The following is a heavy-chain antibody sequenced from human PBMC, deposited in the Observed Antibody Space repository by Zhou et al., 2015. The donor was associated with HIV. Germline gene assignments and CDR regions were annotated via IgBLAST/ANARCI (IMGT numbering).Heavy chain of an antibody. Sequence: QVQLVQSGAEVKKPGSSVKVSCKASGGTFSSYTISWVRQAPGQGLEWMGRIIPILGIANYAQKFQGRVTITADKSTSTAYMELSSLRSEDTAVYYCARNIGSTSCYGCLDDYYYYGMDVWGQGP. J-gene: IGHJ6*02. V-gene: IGHV1-69*02. CDR3: ARNIGSTSCYGCLDDYYYYGMDV. CDR1: GGTFSSYT. CDR2: IIPILGIA. D-gene: IGHD2-2*01.